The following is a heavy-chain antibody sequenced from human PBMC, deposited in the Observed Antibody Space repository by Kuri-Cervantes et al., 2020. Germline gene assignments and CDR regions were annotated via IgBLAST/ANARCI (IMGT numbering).Heavy chain of an antibody. Sequence: GESLKISCAASGFTFSSYSMNWVRQAPGKGLEWVSSISSSSSYIYYADSVKGRFTISRDNANNSLYLQMNSLRAEDTAVYYCARGFRSRRSWPLGYYYGMDVWGQGTTVTVSS. CDR2: ISSSSSYI. CDR1: GFTFSSYS. J-gene: IGHJ6*02. CDR3: ARGFRSRRSWPLGYYYGMDV. V-gene: IGHV3-21*01. D-gene: IGHD1-14*01.